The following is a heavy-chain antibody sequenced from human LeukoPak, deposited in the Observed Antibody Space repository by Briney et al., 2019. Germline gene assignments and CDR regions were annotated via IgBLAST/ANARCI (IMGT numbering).Heavy chain of an antibody. Sequence: ASVKVSCXVSGYTLTELSMHCVRHAPGKGLERMGGFYTQDGETIYAQKFHGRVTMTEDTSTDTAYMELSSLRSEDTAVYYCPTLRDLEWPKRRWFDPWGQGTLVTVSS. CDR1: GYTLTELS. D-gene: IGHD3-3*01. J-gene: IGHJ5*02. CDR3: PTLRDLEWPKRRWFDP. CDR2: FYTQDGET. V-gene: IGHV1-24*01.